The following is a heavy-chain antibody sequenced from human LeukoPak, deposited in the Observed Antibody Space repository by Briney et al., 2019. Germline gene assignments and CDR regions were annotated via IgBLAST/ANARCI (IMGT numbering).Heavy chain of an antibody. CDR1: GFAFSTYS. CDR2: ITSTATYI. D-gene: IGHD6-13*01. Sequence: GGSLRLSCAASGFAFSTYSMNWLRQAPGKGLEWISSITSTATYIYYADSVKGRFTISRDNTKNSLYLQMNSLRAEDTAVYFCARVAGGKFHLDYWGQGTQVTVSS. J-gene: IGHJ4*02. V-gene: IGHV3-21*01. CDR3: ARVAGGKFHLDY.